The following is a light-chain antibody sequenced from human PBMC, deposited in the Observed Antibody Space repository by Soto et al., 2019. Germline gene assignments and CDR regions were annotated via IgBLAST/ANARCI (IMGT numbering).Light chain of an antibody. Sequence: QSALTQPASVSGSPGQSITISCTGTSSDIGTYDYVSWYQHHPGKAPKLMIYEVTNRPSGVSDRFSGSKSGKTASLTISGLQAEDEADYYCCSYTTTTTPVVFGGGTKLTVL. J-gene: IGLJ2*01. CDR1: SSDIGTYDY. CDR2: EVT. CDR3: CSYTTTTTPVV. V-gene: IGLV2-14*01.